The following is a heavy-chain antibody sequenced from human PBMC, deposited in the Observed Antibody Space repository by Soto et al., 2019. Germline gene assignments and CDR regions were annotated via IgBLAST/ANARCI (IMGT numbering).Heavy chain of an antibody. CDR1: GGSISSGDYY. Sequence: SETLSLTCTVSGGSISSGDYYWSWIRQPPGKGLEWIGYIYYSGSTYYNPSLKSRVTISVDTSKNQFSLKLSSVTAADTAVYYCARGSYYYDSSGYYHHWGHGTLVTVSS. V-gene: IGHV4-30-4*01. CDR2: IYYSGST. J-gene: IGHJ5*02. CDR3: ARGSYYYDSSGYYHH. D-gene: IGHD3-22*01.